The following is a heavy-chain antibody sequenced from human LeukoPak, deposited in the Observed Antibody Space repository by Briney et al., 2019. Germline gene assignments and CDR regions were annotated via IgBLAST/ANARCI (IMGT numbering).Heavy chain of an antibody. CDR1: GGSISSSSYY. D-gene: IGHD3-10*01. Sequence: SETLSLTCTVSGGSISSSSYYWGWIRQPPGKGLEWIGSIYYSGSTYYNPSLKSRVTISVDTSKNQFSLKLSSVTAADTAVYYCARHMGALDAFDIWGQGTMVTVSS. V-gene: IGHV4-39*01. J-gene: IGHJ3*02. CDR3: ARHMGALDAFDI. CDR2: IYYSGST.